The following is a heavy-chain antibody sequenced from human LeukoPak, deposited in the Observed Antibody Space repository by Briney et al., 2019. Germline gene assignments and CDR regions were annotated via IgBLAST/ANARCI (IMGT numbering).Heavy chain of an antibody. J-gene: IGHJ4*02. V-gene: IGHV3-48*03. CDR2: ISSGGSII. CDR3: ARDFRTP. D-gene: IGHD2-15*01. CDR1: GFTFSGYE. Sequence: GGSLRLSCEASGFTFSGYEMNWVRQAPGKGLGWVSYISSGGSIIYYADSVKGRFTISRDNANNSLYLQMNSLRAEDTAVYYCARDFRTPWGQGTLVTVSS.